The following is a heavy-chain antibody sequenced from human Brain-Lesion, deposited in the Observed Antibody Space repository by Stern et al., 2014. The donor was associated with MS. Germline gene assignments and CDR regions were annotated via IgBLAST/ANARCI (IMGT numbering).Heavy chain of an antibody. Sequence: QVPLQESGPGLVKPSQTLSLTCNVSGDSISSGDIYWSWIRQPPGKGLEWIGYIYYIGSTFYNPSLKSRVTISEDTSQNQFSLRLSSVTAADTAVYYCARGESSRYYYYFDYWGQGTLVTVSS. CDR3: ARGESSRYYYYFDY. CDR1: GDSISSGDIY. D-gene: IGHD3-22*01. V-gene: IGHV4-30-4*01. CDR2: IYYIGST. J-gene: IGHJ4*02.